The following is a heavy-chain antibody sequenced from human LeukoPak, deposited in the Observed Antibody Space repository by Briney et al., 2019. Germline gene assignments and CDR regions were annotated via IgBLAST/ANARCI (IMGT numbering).Heavy chain of an antibody. J-gene: IGHJ3*02. Sequence: GGSLRLSCAASGFTFSSYSMNWVRQAPGKGLEWVSSISSSSSYIYYADSVKGRFTISRDNAKNSLYLQMNSLRAEDTAVYYCAREGDCSSTSCYDDIWGQGTMVTVSS. CDR1: GFTFSSYS. D-gene: IGHD2-2*01. CDR2: ISSSSSYI. CDR3: AREGDCSSTSCYDDI. V-gene: IGHV3-21*01.